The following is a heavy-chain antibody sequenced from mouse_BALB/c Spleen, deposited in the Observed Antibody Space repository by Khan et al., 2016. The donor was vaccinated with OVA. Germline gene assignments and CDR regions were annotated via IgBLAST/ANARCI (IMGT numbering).Heavy chain of an antibody. CDR1: GYSFTGYY. Sequence: IQLVQSGPDLVKPGASVKMSCKASGYSFTGYYIHWVKQSPGQSLEWIGRVNPNNGGTSYNQKFKGKAILTVDKSSNTAYMELRSLTSEDSAVYYCGIDHGYFDVWGAGTTVTVS. J-gene: IGHJ1*01. CDR2: VNPNNGGT. CDR3: GIDHGYFDV. V-gene: IGHV1-34*01.